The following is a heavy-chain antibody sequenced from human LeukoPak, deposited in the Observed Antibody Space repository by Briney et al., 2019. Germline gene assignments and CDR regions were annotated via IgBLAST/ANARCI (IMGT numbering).Heavy chain of an antibody. V-gene: IGHV1-18*01. CDR1: GYTFTSYG. D-gene: IGHD5-18*01. CDR3: ARGVYSYGPRDAFDI. J-gene: IGHJ3*02. Sequence: ASVKVSCKASGYTFTSYGISWVRQAPGQGLEWMGWISAYNGNTNYAQKLQGRVTMTTDTSTSTAYMELRSLRSDDTAVYYCARGVYSYGPRDAFDIWGQGTMVTVSS. CDR2: ISAYNGNT.